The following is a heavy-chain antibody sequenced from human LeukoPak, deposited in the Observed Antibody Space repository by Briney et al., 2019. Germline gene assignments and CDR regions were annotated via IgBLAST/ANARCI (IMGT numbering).Heavy chain of an antibody. V-gene: IGHV3-48*04. CDR1: GFVFSRDN. CDR3: VREVGRPKTFYFDS. Sequence: GGPLRLSCIASGFVFSRDNMNWVRQAPGKGLEWVAHISETIYYADSVQGRFTISRDNAKNSLYLQMSNLRVDDTAMYYCVREVGRPKTFYFDSWGRGTPVTVSS. CDR2: ISETI. D-gene: IGHD3-16*01. J-gene: IGHJ4*02.